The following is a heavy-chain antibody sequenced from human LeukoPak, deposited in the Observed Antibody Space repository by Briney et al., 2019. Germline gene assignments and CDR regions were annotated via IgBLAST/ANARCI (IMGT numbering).Heavy chain of an antibody. V-gene: IGHV3-21*01. CDR2: ISSSSSYI. D-gene: IGHD4-17*01. CDR3: ARMYGDYLGY. J-gene: IGHJ4*02. CDR1: RFTFSSYS. Sequence: GGSLRLSCAASRFTFSSYSMNWVRQAPGKGLEWVSSISSSSSYIYYADSVKGRMTTSRDNAKNALYLQMNSLRAEDTAVFYCARMYGDYLGYWGQGTLVTVFS.